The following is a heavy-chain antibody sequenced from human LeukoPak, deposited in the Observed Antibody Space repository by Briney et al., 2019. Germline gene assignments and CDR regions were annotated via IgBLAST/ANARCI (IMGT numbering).Heavy chain of an antibody. D-gene: IGHD3-22*01. V-gene: IGHV4-4*07. CDR2: IYTSGGT. CDR3: ARGVAYYYDSSGYFDY. Sequence: SETLSLTCTVSGGSSSSYYWSWLRQPAGKGLEWIGRIYTSGGTNYNPSLKSRVTMSVDTSKNQFSLKLSSVTAADTAMYYCARGVAYYYDSSGYFDYWGQGTLVTVSS. J-gene: IGHJ4*02. CDR1: GGSSSSYY.